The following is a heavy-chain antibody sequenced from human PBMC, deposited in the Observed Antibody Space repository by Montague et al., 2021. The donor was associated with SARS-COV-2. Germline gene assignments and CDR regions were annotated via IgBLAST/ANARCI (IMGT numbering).Heavy chain of an antibody. CDR2: LYKDDRTT. D-gene: IGHD5-24*01. J-gene: IGHJ4*02. CDR1: GFIFRNYA. CDR3: AKRDGYKPRNWSFDY. V-gene: IGHV3-23*03. Sequence: SLRLSCAASGFIFRNYAMSWVRQAPGKGLEWIPVLYKDDRTTEYAGSVKGRFTISRDNSKNTLYLQMNSLRAEDTALYYCAKRDGYKPRNWSFDYWGQGTLVTVSS.